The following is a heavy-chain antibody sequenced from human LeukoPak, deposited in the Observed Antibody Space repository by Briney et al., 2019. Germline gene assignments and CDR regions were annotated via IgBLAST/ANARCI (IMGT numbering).Heavy chain of an antibody. J-gene: IGHJ6*03. CDR3: AKDLLSKLKYQLRVYTDV. V-gene: IGHV3-30*02. Sequence: PGGSLRLSCAASGFTFSSYGMHWVRQAPGKGLEWVAFIRYDGSNKYYADSVKGRFTISRDNSKNTLYLQMNSLRAEDTAVYYCAKDLLSKLKYQLRVYTDVWGKGTTVTVSS. CDR2: IRYDGSNK. D-gene: IGHD2-2*01. CDR1: GFTFSSYG.